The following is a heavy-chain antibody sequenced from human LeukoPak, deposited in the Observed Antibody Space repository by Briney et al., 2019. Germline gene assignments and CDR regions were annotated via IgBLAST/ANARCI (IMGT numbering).Heavy chain of an antibody. CDR2: IHHRGGT. CDR1: GGSISNENW. V-gene: IGHV4-4*02. J-gene: IGHJ3*02. CDR3: ATPNDAFNI. Sequence: PSETLSLTCAVSGGSISNENWWSWLRQPPGEGLEWIGEIHHRGGTNYNPSLRSRVTISIDTSKNQFSLKLTSVTAADTAVYYCATPNDAFNIWGQGTMVTVSS.